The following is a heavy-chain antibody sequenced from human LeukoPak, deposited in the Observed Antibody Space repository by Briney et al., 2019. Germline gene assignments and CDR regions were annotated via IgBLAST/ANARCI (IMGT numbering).Heavy chain of an antibody. D-gene: IGHD3-10*01. J-gene: IGHJ5*02. CDR2: INPFNGDA. CDR3: TRDPDYGSGTGDWFDP. CDR1: VYTFTDYY. Sequence: ASVKVSCKGSVYTFTDYYIHWVRQAPAQGLEWMGCINPFNGDAAFAQKFRGRSTMTRDTTITTAYLEVSRLGSDDTAVVYCTRDPDYGSGTGDWFDPWGQGTLVIVSS. V-gene: IGHV1-2*02.